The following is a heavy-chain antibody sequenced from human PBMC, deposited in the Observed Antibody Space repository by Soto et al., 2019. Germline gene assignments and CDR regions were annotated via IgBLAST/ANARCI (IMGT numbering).Heavy chain of an antibody. CDR3: ARTTVTASYYYMDV. V-gene: IGHV1-18*01. CDR2: ISTYNGNT. D-gene: IGHD4-17*01. CDR1: GYTFTNYG. Sequence: GAPVKVSCKASGYTFTNYGFTRVRQAPGQGLEWLEWISTYNGNTKYAQKVQGRLTMTTDTSTSTANMELTSLRSDDTALYYCARTTVTASYYYMDVWGKGSTVTVSS. J-gene: IGHJ6*03.